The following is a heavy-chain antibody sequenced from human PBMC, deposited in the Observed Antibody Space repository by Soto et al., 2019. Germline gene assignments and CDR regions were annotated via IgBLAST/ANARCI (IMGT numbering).Heavy chain of an antibody. CDR2: IDPDNGRT. J-gene: IGHJ4*02. Sequence: QVLLEQSGAEVRRPGASVKISCQASGYPFSNYHMHWVRQAPGQGLEWMGMIDPDNGRTKFAQSLQGSVTITRDMSTNSVYMELRVLKSVDTAIYFCTRMSRSFDYWGQGSHVTVSS. CDR3: TRMSRSFDY. CDR1: GYPFSNYH. V-gene: IGHV1-46*03.